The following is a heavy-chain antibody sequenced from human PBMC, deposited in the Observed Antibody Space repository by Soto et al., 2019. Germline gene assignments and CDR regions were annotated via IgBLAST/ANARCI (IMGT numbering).Heavy chain of an antibody. J-gene: IGHJ3*02. D-gene: IGHD2-2*01. CDR3: ARGLEYQSNCQGAFDI. V-gene: IGHV1-2*04. CDR2: INPNSGGT. Sequence: ASVKVSCKASGYTFTGYYMHWVRQAPGQGLEWMGWINPNSGGTNYAQKFQGWVTMTRYTSISTAYMELSRLRSDDTAVYYCARGLEYQSNCQGAFDIWGQGTMVTVSS. CDR1: GYTFTGYY.